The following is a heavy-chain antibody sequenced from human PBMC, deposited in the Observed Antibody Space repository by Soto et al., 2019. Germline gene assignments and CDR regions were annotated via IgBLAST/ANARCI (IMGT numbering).Heavy chain of an antibody. D-gene: IGHD6-19*01. CDR2: ISYDGTNK. J-gene: IGHJ4*02. CDR1: GFTFSSHG. CDR3: AKDQGSVAGEFDS. V-gene: IGHV3-30*18. Sequence: QMQLVESGGGVVQPGRSLRLSCAASGFTFSSHGMHWVRQAPGKGLEWVAMISYDGTNKYYADSVKGRFTISRDSSRNTLYLQMNSLRAEDTAVYYCAKDQGSVAGEFDSWGQGTLVTVSS.